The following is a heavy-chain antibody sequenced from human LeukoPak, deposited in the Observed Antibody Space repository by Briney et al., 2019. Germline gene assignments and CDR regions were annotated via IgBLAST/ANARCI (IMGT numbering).Heavy chain of an antibody. CDR3: ARDQSRPYYYDSSGYYHGYDY. CDR2: MNPNSGNT. V-gene: IGHV1-8*01. CDR1: GYTFTSYD. D-gene: IGHD3-22*01. Sequence: ASVKVSCKASGYTFTSYDINWVRQATGQGLEWMGWMNPNSGNTGYAQKFQGRVTMTRDMSTSTVYMELSSLRSEDTAVYYCARDQSRPYYYDSSGYYHGYDYWGQGTLVTVSS. J-gene: IGHJ4*02.